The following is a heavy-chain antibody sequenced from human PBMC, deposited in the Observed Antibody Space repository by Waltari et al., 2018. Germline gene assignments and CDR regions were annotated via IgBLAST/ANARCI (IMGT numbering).Heavy chain of an antibody. J-gene: IGHJ4*02. CDR1: GFDFDIFW. CDR2: IREDGGDT. D-gene: IGHD6-25*01. CDR3: VTRVAAAG. V-gene: IGHV3-7*01. Sequence: EVQLVQSGGGLVHPGGSLRLSCVTSGFDFDIFWRSGVRQAPGKGLEWVANIREDGGDTYYLDSVKGRFTISRDNANNSLYLEMDSLTVEDTGVYYCVTRVAAAGWGQGTLVTVSS.